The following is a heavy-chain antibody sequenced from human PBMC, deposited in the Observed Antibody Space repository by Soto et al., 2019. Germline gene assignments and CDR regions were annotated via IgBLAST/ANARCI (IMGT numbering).Heavy chain of an antibody. CDR2: IYPGNSET. CDR3: AKEAGSAYYGKDV. V-gene: IGHV5-51*03. J-gene: IGHJ6*02. CDR1: GYSFSNTW. D-gene: IGHD6-19*01. Sequence: EVQLVQSGTEVKEPGESLKISCKGSGYSFSNTWINWVRQMPGKGLEWMGIIYPGNSETRYSPSFQGQVTISADKSINTAYLQWSSLKASDTATYYCAKEAGSAYYGKDVWGQGTTVTVSS.